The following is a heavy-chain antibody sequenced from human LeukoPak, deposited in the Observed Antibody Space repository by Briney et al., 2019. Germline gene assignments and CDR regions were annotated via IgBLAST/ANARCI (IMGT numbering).Heavy chain of an antibody. Sequence: PGGPLRLSCAASGFTFSNFWMHWVRQAPGKGLVWVALIYGDGSFTRYADSVKGRFTISRDNAKNSLYLQMNSLRAEDTALYYCAKGLWFGEIDYYYYYGMDVWGQGTTVTVSS. CDR1: GFTFSNFW. J-gene: IGHJ6*02. V-gene: IGHV3-74*01. CDR3: AKGLWFGEIDYYYYYGMDV. CDR2: IYGDGSFT. D-gene: IGHD3-10*01.